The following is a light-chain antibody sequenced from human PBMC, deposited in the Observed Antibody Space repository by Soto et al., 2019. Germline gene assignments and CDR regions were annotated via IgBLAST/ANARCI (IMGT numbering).Light chain of an antibody. Sequence: IVLTHSPATLSLSPGERATLSCRASQSVNTYLGWYQQRPGQAPILLIYDASNRATGIPARFSGSGSGTDFTLTISRLEPEDFAVYYCQQRSNWPTFGQGKRLEIK. V-gene: IGKV3-11*01. J-gene: IGKJ5*01. CDR3: QQRSNWPT. CDR1: QSVNTY. CDR2: DAS.